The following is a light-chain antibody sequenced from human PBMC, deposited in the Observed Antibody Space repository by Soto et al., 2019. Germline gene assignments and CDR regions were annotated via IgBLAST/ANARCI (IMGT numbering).Light chain of an antibody. CDR2: WAS. J-gene: IGKJ4*01. Sequence: DIVMTQSPDSLAVSLDERATINCKSSQSVLYSSNNKNYLAWYQQKPGQPPKLLIYWASTRESGVPDRFSGSGSGTDFTLTISSLQAEDVAVYYCQQYYSTPQLTFGGGTKVDIK. V-gene: IGKV4-1*01. CDR1: QSVLYSSNNKNY. CDR3: QQYYSTPQLT.